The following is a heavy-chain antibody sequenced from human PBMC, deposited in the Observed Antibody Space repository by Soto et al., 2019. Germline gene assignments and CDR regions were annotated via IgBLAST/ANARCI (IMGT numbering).Heavy chain of an antibody. J-gene: IGHJ6*02. CDR2: IIPIFGTA. V-gene: IGHV1-69*06. CDR3: GSEREHYYYYGMDV. CDR1: GGTFSSYA. Sequence: SVKVSCKASGGTFSSYAMSWVRQAPGQGLEWMGGIIPIFGTANYAQKFQGRVTITADKSTSTAYMELSSLRSEDTAVYYCGSEREHYYYYGMDVWGQGTTVTVSS. D-gene: IGHD1-26*01.